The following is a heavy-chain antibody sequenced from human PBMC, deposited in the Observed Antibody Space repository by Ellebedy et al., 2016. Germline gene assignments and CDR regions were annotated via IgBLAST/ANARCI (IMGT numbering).Heavy chain of an antibody. Sequence: SETLSLTCTVSGGSISSYYWSWIRQPPGKGLEWIGYIYYNGSTNYNPSLKSRVTISVDTSKNQFSLKLSSVTAADTAVYYCARGRRSYYGSGSYYYGVYYFDYWGQGTLVTVSS. CDR1: GGSISSYY. V-gene: IGHV4-59*12. J-gene: IGHJ4*02. CDR3: ARGRRSYYGSGSYYYGVYYFDY. D-gene: IGHD3-10*01. CDR2: IYYNGST.